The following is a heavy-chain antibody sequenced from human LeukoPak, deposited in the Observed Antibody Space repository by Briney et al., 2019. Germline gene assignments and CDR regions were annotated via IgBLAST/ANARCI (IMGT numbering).Heavy chain of an antibody. J-gene: IGHJ4*02. V-gene: IGHV1-69*04. CDR3: ARESTGYCSGGSCYGY. D-gene: IGHD2-15*01. Sequence: SVKVSCKASGDTFSSYAISWVRQAPGQGLEWMGRIIPILGIANYAQKFQGRVTITADKSTSTAYMELSSLRSEDTAVYYCARESTGYCSGGSCYGYWGQGTLVTVSS. CDR1: GDTFSSYA. CDR2: IIPILGIA.